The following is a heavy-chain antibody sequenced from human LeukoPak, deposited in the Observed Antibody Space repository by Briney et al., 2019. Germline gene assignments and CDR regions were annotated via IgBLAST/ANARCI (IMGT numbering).Heavy chain of an antibody. V-gene: IGHV3-30*04. CDR3: ARGSRSITIFGVVITTKDY. D-gene: IGHD3-3*01. Sequence: GGSLRLSCAASGFTFSSYAMHWVRQAPGKGLEWVAVISYDGSNKYYADSVKGRFTISRDNSKNTLYLQMNSLRAEDTAVYYCARGSRSITIFGVVITTKDYWGQGTLVTVSS. CDR2: ISYDGSNK. J-gene: IGHJ4*02. CDR1: GFTFSSYA.